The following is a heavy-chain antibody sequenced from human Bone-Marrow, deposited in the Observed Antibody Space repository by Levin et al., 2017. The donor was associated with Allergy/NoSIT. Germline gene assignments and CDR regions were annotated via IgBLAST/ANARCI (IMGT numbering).Heavy chain of an antibody. Sequence: SQTLSLTCTVSGGSISSGGYSWSWIRQPPGKGLEWIGYIYDSGSTYSNPSLKSRVTLSLDRSENQFSLILSSVTAADTAVYYCAAYKGVAYYFDYWGQGSLVTVSS. D-gene: IGHD2-8*01. J-gene: IGHJ4*02. V-gene: IGHV4-30-2*01. CDR3: AAYKGVAYYFDY. CDR2: IYDSGST. CDR1: GGSISSGGYS.